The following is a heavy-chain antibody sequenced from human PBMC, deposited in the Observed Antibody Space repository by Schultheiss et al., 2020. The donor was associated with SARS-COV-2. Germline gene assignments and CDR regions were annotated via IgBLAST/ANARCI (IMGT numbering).Heavy chain of an antibody. CDR3: ARHGVLPYSSSSTFFDY. CDR1: GGSISSSNYY. V-gene: IGHV4-39*01. J-gene: IGHJ4*02. Sequence: SETLSLTCTVSGGSISSSNYYWGWIRQPPGKGLEWIGSIYYSGSTYYNPSLKSRVIISVDTSKNQFSLKLSSVTAADTAVYYCARHGVLPYSSSSTFFDYWGQGTLVTVSS. D-gene: IGHD6-6*01. CDR2: IYYSGST.